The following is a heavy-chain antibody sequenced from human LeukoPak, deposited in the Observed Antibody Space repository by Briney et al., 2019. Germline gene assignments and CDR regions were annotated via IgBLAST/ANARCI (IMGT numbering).Heavy chain of an antibody. J-gene: IGHJ4*02. Sequence: SVKVSCKASGGTFSSYAISWVRQAPGQGLEWMGGIIPIFCTANYAQKVQGSVTITAVESTSKAYMELSSLRSEDTTVYYCARSRGDGLLGIDYWGQGTLVTVPS. CDR2: IIPIFCTA. D-gene: IGHD3/OR15-3a*01. CDR3: ARSRGDGLLGIDY. CDR1: GGTFSSYA. V-gene: IGHV1-69*01.